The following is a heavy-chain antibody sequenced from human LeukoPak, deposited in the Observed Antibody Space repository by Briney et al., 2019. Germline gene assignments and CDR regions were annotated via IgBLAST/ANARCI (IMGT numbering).Heavy chain of an antibody. V-gene: IGHV3-23*01. D-gene: IGHD2-21*02. Sequence: GGSLRLSCAASGFTFSSYAMSWVRQAPGKGLEWVSAISGGGSTYHADSVKGRFTISSDNSKNTLYLQMNSLRAEDTAVYYCAKKGPLVTSDAFDIWGQGTVVTVSS. J-gene: IGHJ3*02. CDR2: ISGGGST. CDR1: GFTFSSYA. CDR3: AKKGPLVTSDAFDI.